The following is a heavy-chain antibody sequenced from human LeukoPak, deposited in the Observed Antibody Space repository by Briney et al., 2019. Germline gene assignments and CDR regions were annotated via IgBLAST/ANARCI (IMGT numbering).Heavy chain of an antibody. V-gene: IGHV4-4*07. D-gene: IGHD6-19*01. Sequence: SETLSLTCTVSGGSISSDCWSWIRQPAGKGLEWIGRIYTSGSTNYNPSLKSRVTMSVDTSKNQFSLKLSSVTAADTAVYYCARDDGSGWDFDYWGQGTLVTVSS. CDR1: GGSISSDC. J-gene: IGHJ4*02. CDR3: ARDDGSGWDFDY. CDR2: IYTSGST.